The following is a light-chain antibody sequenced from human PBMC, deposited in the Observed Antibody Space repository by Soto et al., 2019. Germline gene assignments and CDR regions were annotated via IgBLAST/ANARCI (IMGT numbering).Light chain of an antibody. Sequence: DIQMTQSPSTLSASVGDRVTITCRASQSISSWLAWYQQKPGKAPKLLIYKASSLESGVPSRFSGSGSGTEFTLTISSLQPDDFATHYCQQYNSYSPWTLGQGTKVDIK. CDR2: KAS. V-gene: IGKV1-5*03. CDR3: QQYNSYSPWT. J-gene: IGKJ1*01. CDR1: QSISSW.